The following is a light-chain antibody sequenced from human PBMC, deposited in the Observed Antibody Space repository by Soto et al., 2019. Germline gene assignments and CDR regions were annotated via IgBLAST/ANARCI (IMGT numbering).Light chain of an antibody. CDR1: QGIAKY. V-gene: IGKV1-33*01. CDR2: HAS. J-gene: IGKJ4*01. Sequence: DTQMTHSPSSLSASIGDRVTITCQASQGIAKYLHWYQQNPGKAPKLLIYHASNLQTGVPSRFSGSGSGTHFTIIISSLQPDDIATYFCQQSDSRPLTLGGGTKVEIK. CDR3: QQSDSRPLT.